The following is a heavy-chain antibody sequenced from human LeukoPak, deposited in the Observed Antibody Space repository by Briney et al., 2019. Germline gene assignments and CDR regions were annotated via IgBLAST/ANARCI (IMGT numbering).Heavy chain of an antibody. CDR2: ISYDGNNK. CDR1: GFPFSSYA. Sequence: PGGSLRLSCAASGFPFSSYAMHWVRQAPGKGLEWVALISYDGNNKYYADSVKGRLTISRDNSKNTLYLQMNSLRAEGTAVYYCAREGGLAAAGKRFLYWGQGTLVTVSS. D-gene: IGHD6-13*01. J-gene: IGHJ4*02. CDR3: AREGGLAAAGKRFLY. V-gene: IGHV3-30-3*01.